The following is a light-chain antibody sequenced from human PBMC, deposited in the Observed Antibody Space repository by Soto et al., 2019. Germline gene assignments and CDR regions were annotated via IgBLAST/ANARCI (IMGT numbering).Light chain of an antibody. J-gene: IGKJ1*01. CDR2: IAS. Sequence: EIVLTQSPGTLSLFPGERATLSCRATQSVNSDYLAWYQQKTGQAPRLLIYIASRRATGIPDRFSGSGSGTDFTLTISRLEPEDFEVYYCQQYGTSPWTFGQGTKVEIK. V-gene: IGKV3-20*01. CDR1: QSVNSDY. CDR3: QQYGTSPWT.